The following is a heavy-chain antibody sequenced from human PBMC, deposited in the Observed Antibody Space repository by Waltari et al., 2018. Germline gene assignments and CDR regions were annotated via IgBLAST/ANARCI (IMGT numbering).Heavy chain of an antibody. CDR3: ARTLHSSGWYYYYYYYMDV. J-gene: IGHJ6*03. D-gene: IGHD6-19*01. Sequence: QVQLVQSGAEVKKPGSSVKVSCKASGGTFSSYAISWVRQAPGQGLEWMGGIIPIFGTANYAQKFQGRVTITADESTSTAYMELSSLRSEDTAVYYSARTLHSSGWYYYYYYYMDVWGKGTTVTVSS. V-gene: IGHV1-69*01. CDR1: GGTFSSYA. CDR2: IIPIFGTA.